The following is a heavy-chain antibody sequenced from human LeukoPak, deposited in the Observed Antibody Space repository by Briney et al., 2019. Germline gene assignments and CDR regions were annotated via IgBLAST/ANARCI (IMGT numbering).Heavy chain of an antibody. CDR3: AKLYSRNNVFDP. CDR1: GGSISGYY. Sequence: SETLSLTCTVSGGSISGYYWNWIRQPAGKGLEWIGRIYTSGSTNYNPSLKGRVTMSVDTSKNQFSLNLSSVTAADTAVYYCAKLYSRNNVFDPWGQGTLVTVSS. D-gene: IGHD2-21*01. J-gene: IGHJ5*02. V-gene: IGHV4-4*07. CDR2: IYTSGST.